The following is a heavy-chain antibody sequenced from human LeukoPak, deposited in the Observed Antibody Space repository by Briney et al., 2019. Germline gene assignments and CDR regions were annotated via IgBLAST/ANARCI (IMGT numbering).Heavy chain of an antibody. V-gene: IGHV5-51*01. D-gene: IGHD1-26*01. CDR1: GYSFTSYW. CDR3: ARHLGAPENTLRELQGRFDY. CDR2: IYPGDSDT. J-gene: IGHJ4*02. Sequence: GESLKISCKGSGYSFTSYWIGWVRQMPGKGLEWMGIIYPGDSDTRYSPSFQGQVTISADKSISTAYLQWSSLKASDTAMYYCARHLGAPENTLRELQGRFDYWGQGTLVTVSS.